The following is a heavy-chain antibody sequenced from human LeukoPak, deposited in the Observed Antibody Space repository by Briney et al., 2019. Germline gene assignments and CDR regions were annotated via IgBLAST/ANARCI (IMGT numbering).Heavy chain of an antibody. CDR2: IFPGDSET. V-gene: IGHV5-51*01. D-gene: IGHD1/OR15-1a*01. Sequence: GESLKISCKASGYNFTPYWIGWVRQMPGKGLEWMGLIFPGDSETIYSPSLQGQVTISADKSINTAYLRWSSLKASDTAMYYCATSESQTRFDYWGQGTLVTVSS. J-gene: IGHJ4*02. CDR3: ATSESQTRFDY. CDR1: GYNFTPYW.